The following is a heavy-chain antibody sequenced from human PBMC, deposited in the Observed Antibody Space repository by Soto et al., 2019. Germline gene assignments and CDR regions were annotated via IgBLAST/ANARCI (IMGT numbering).Heavy chain of an antibody. Sequence: ASVKVYCKASGYTFTVYYMHWVRQAPGQGLEWMGWINPNSGGTNYAQKFQGWVTMTRDTSISTAYMELSRLRSDDTAVYYCAISREVPAGTFDIWGQGTMVTVSS. J-gene: IGHJ3*02. CDR2: INPNSGGT. CDR3: AISREVPAGTFDI. CDR1: GYTFTVYY. D-gene: IGHD2-2*01. V-gene: IGHV1-2*04.